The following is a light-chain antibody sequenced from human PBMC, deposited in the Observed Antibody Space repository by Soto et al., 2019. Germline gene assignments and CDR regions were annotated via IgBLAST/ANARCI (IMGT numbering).Light chain of an antibody. CDR1: SSNIGRNY. CDR2: WDT. Sequence: QSVLAQPPSASGTPGQRVTISCSGSSSNIGRNYVYWYQKLPGTAPKLLIYWDTQRPSAVPDRFSGSKSGTSASLTISGLRSEDEADYSCAAWDDSLSVLVGGGTKLTVL. V-gene: IGLV1-47*01. CDR3: AAWDDSLSVL. J-gene: IGLJ2*01.